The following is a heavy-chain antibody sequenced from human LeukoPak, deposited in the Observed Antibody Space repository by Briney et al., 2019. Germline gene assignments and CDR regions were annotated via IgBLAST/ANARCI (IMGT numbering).Heavy chain of an antibody. CDR3: ARGLYYYDSSGYYRS. D-gene: IGHD3-22*01. CDR2: ISPNSGGT. V-gene: IGHV1-2*02. J-gene: IGHJ5*02. Sequence: GASVKVSCKASGHTFTGYYMHWVRQAPGQGLEWMGWISPNSGGTNYAQKFQGRVTMTRDTSISTAYMELSRLRSDDTAVYYCARGLYYYDSSGYYRSWGQGTLVTVSS. CDR1: GHTFTGYY.